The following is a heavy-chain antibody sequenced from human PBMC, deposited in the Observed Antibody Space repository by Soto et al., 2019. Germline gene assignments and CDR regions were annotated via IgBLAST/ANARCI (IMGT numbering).Heavy chain of an antibody. D-gene: IGHD3-16*01. CDR3: AKDFYDYIWGSSAQAFDI. CDR2: ISYDGSNK. Sequence: GGSLRLSCAASGFTFSSYGMHWVRQAPGKGLEWVAVISYDGSNKYYADSVKGRFTISRDNSKNTLYLQMNSLRAEDTAVYYCAKDFYDYIWGSSAQAFDIWGQGTMVTVSS. V-gene: IGHV3-30*18. J-gene: IGHJ3*02. CDR1: GFTFSSYG.